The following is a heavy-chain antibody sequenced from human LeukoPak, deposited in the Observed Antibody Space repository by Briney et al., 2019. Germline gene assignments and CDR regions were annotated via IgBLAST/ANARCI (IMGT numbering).Heavy chain of an antibody. Sequence: PGGSLRLSCAASGFTLSSYGMHWVRQAPGKGLEWVAVISYDGSNKYYADSVKGRFTISRDNSKNTLYLQMNSLRAEDTAVYYCARDRVRVGATGFDYWGQGTLVTVSS. V-gene: IGHV3-30*03. CDR1: GFTLSSYG. J-gene: IGHJ4*02. CDR2: ISYDGSNK. D-gene: IGHD1-26*01. CDR3: ARDRVRVGATGFDY.